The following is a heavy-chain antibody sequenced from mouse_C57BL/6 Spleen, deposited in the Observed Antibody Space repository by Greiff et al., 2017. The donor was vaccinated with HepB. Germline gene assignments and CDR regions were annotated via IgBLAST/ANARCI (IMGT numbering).Heavy chain of an antibody. D-gene: IGHD1-1*02. CDR3: LRGKGAMDY. J-gene: IGHJ4*01. CDR2: IDPSDSYT. CDR1: GYTFTSYW. V-gene: IGHV1-59*01. Sequence: QVQLQQPGAELVRPGTSVKLSCKASGYTFTSYWMHWVKQRPGQGLEWIGVIDPSDSYTNYNQKFKGKATLTVDTSSSTAYMQLSSLTSEDSAVYYCLRGKGAMDYGGQGTSVTVSS.